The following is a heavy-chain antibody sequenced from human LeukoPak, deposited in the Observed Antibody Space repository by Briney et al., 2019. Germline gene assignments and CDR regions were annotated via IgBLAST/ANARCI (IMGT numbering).Heavy chain of an antibody. CDR3: ARDPTPRYCSGGSCYTHYGMDV. Sequence: GGSLRLSCAASGFTFSSYTMNCVRQAPGKGLEWVSSISSSSSYIYYADSVKGRLTISRDNAKNSLYLQMNSLRAEDTAVYYCARDPTPRYCSGGSCYTHYGMDVWGQGTTVTVSS. CDR2: ISSSSSYI. J-gene: IGHJ6*02. D-gene: IGHD2-15*01. V-gene: IGHV3-21*01. CDR1: GFTFSSYT.